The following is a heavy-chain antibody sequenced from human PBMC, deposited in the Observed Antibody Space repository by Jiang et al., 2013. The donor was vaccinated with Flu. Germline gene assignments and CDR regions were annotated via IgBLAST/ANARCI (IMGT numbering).Heavy chain of an antibody. V-gene: IGHV6-1*01. D-gene: IGHD6-19*01. CDR2: TYYRSKWFY. Sequence: QTLSLTCAISGDSVSSNSVAWNWIRQSPSRGLEWLGRTYYRSKWFYDYAVSVKSRITINPDTSKNQFSLQLNSVTPEDTAVYYCARSQAVAGPAFDYWGQGTLVTVSS. CDR1: GDSVSSNSVA. CDR3: ARSQAVAGPAFDY. J-gene: IGHJ4*02.